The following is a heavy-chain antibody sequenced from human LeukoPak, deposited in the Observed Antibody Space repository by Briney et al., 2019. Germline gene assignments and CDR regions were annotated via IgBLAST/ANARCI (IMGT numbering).Heavy chain of an antibody. CDR3: ARDSNYDSSGYYSVSDY. J-gene: IGHJ4*02. CDR1: GGSISSYY. V-gene: IGHV4-4*07. D-gene: IGHD3-22*01. Sequence: SETLSLTCTVYGGSISSYYWSWIRQPAGKGLEWIGRIYTSGSTNYNPSLKSRVTMSVDTSKNQFSLKLSSVTAADTAVYYCARDSNYDSSGYYSVSDYWGQGTLVTVSS. CDR2: IYTSGST.